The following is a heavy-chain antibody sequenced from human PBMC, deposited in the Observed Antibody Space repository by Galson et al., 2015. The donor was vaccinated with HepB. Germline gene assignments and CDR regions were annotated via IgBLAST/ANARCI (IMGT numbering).Heavy chain of an antibody. Sequence: ETLSLTCTVAGPSINPYYWTWIRQPPGKGLEWIGYMYYSGSTNYNASLKRRVTISVDTSRNQFFLRLGSVTAADTAVYYCAGSQLQLHFDPFFDPWSQGTLVTVSS. CDR1: GPSINPYY. CDR2: MYYSGST. V-gene: IGHV4-59*08. J-gene: IGHJ5*02. D-gene: IGHD5-24*01. CDR3: AGSQLQLHFDPFFDP.